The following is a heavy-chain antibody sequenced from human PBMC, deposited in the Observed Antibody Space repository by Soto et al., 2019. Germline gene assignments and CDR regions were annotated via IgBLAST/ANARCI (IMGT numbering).Heavy chain of an antibody. CDR2: ILYSGST. D-gene: IGHD1-26*01. CDR3: ARHRLLTPPVY. V-gene: IGHV4-39*01. CDR1: GGSISNSSFY. Sequence: PSETLSLTCTVSGGSISNSSFYWGWIRQPPGKGLEWIGSILYSGSTYYNPSLKSRVTISVDTSKNQFSLKLSSVIAADTAVYYCARHRLLTPPVYWGQGTLVTVSS. J-gene: IGHJ4*02.